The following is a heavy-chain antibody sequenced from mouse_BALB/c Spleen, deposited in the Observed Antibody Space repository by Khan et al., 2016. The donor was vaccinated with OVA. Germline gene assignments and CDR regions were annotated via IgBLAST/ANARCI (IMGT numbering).Heavy chain of an antibody. Sequence: EVQLQASLGVLVQPGGSLKLSCEGSGFTFIHYALSWVRQTPARRLEWVASISSGGNTYYSVSVKGRFTISSDNARTFLYLQMTSLRSQDTAMYYCARDYWFTYWGQGTLGTVSA. CDR1: GFTFIHYA. CDR3: ARDYWFTY. J-gene: IGHJ3*01. V-gene: IGHV5-6-5*01. CDR2: ISSGGNT.